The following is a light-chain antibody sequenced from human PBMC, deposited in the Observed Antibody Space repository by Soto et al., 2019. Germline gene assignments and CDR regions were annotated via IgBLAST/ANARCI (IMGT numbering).Light chain of an antibody. CDR1: SGHSSYA. J-gene: IGLJ2*01. CDR2: VNGDGSH. Sequence: QLVLTHSPSASASLGASVKLTCTLSSGHSSYAIAWHQQQPEKGPRYLMKVNGDGSHSKGDGIPDRFSGSSSGTERYLTISSLQSEDEADYYCQTWGTGSVVFDGGTQLTVL. CDR3: QTWGTGSVV. V-gene: IGLV4-69*01.